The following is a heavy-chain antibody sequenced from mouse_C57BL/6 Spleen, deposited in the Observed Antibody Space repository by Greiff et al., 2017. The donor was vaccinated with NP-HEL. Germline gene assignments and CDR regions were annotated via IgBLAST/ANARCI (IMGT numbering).Heavy chain of an antibody. J-gene: IGHJ4*01. CDR3: TRDSYYGNYDAMDY. Sequence: EVKLMESGEGLVKPGGSLKLSCAASGFTFSSYAMSWVRQTPEKRLEWVAYISSGGDYIYYADTVKGRFTISRDNARNTLYLQMSSLKSEDTAMYYCTRDSYYGNYDAMDYWGQGTSVTVSS. D-gene: IGHD2-1*01. V-gene: IGHV5-9-1*02. CDR2: ISSGGDYI. CDR1: GFTFSSYA.